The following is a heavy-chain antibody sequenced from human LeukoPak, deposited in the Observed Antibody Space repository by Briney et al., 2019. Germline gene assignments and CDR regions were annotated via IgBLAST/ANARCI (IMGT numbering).Heavy chain of an antibody. J-gene: IGHJ3*02. CDR3: ARLSHDAFDI. CDR1: GYTFTFYF. CDR2: INPGGGVT. V-gene: IGHV1-46*01. Sequence: GASVKVSCKASGYTFTFYFLHWVRQAPGQGLEWMGVINPGGGVTNFAQKFQGRVTMTRDTSTSTVYMELSSLRSEDTAVYYCARLSHDAFDIWGQGTMVTVSS.